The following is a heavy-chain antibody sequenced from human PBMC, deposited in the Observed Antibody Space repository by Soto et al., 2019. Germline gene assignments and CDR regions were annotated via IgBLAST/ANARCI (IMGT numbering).Heavy chain of an antibody. Sequence: SQTLSLTCAISGDSVSINSAAWNWIRQSPSRGLEWLGRTYYRSKWYNDYAVSVKSRITINPDTSKNQFSLQLNSVTPGDTAVYYCARDEIVVPFYYYYGMDVWGQGTTVTVSS. CDR1: GDSVSINSAA. CDR3: ARDEIVVPFYYYYGMDV. J-gene: IGHJ6*02. D-gene: IGHD1-26*01. CDR2: TYYRSKWYN. V-gene: IGHV6-1*01.